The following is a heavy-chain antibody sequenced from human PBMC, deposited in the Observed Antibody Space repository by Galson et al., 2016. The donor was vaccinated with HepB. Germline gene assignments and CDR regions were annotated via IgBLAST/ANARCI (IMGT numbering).Heavy chain of an antibody. CDR3: ARLRGIGKSNEYYGLDV. Sequence: SETLSLTCTVSGVSISSYYWSWIRQSPGKGLEWAAYISFGGNTIYNPSLKSRVTMSVDTSKNQFSLTVTSVTAADTAVYYCARLRGIGKSNEYYGLDVWGQGTTVIVSS. CDR2: ISFGGNT. D-gene: IGHD6-6*01. CDR1: GVSISSYY. J-gene: IGHJ6*02. V-gene: IGHV4-59*08.